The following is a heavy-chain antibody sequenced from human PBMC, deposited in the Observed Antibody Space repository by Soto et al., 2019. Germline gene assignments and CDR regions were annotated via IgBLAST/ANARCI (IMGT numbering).Heavy chain of an antibody. CDR1: GVSISSSNW. D-gene: IGHD2-8*01. V-gene: IGHV4-4*02. Sequence: QVQLQESGPGLVTPSGTLSLTCTVSGVSISSSNWWTWVRQAPGKRLEWIGEMWPSGGTTYNPSLQNRVTISVDNFKNHLSLTLTSVTAADTAVYYCARCLHCSNGGRFAPWGKGTLVTVSS. CDR3: ARCLHCSNGGRFAP. J-gene: IGHJ5*02. CDR2: MWPSGGT.